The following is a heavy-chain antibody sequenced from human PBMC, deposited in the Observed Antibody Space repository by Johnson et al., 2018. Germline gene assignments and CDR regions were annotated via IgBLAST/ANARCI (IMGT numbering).Heavy chain of an antibody. CDR1: GFTFDDYT. D-gene: IGHD4-17*01. J-gene: IGHJ3*02. Sequence: EVQLVESGGVVVQXGGSLRLXCAASGFTFDDYTMHWVRQAPGKGLEWVSLIRWDGGSTYYADSVKGLFTISRDNAKNSLYLQMNSLRAEDTACYYCAKDYRPTGGSFDIWGQGTMVTVSS. V-gene: IGHV3-43*01. CDR2: IRWDGGST. CDR3: AKDYRPTGGSFDI.